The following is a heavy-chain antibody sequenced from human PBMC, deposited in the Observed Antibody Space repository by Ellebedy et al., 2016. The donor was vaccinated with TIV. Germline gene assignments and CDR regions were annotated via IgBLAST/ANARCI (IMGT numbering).Heavy chain of an antibody. CDR1: GFTFSSYG. Sequence: PGGSLRLSCAASGFTFSSYGMHWVRQAPGKGLEWVAVIWYDGSNKYYADSVKGRFTISRDNSKNTLYLQMNSLRAEDTAVYYCARDFNSGLGVGPIDGNFDYWGQGTLVTVSS. D-gene: IGHD1-26*01. V-gene: IGHV3-33*08. CDR2: IWYDGSNK. CDR3: ARDFNSGLGVGPIDGNFDY. J-gene: IGHJ4*02.